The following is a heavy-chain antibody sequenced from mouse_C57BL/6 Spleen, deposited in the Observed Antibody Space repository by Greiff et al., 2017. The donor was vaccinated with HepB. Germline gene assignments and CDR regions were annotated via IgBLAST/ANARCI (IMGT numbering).Heavy chain of an antibody. CDR2: INPSTGGT. Sequence: EVQLQESGPELVKPGASVKISCKASGYSFTGYYMHWVKQSSEKSLEWIGEINPSTGGTSYNQKFKGKATLTVDKSSSTAYMQLKSLTSEDSAVYYCARGGYPTVWGQGTTLTVSS. D-gene: IGHD2-2*01. J-gene: IGHJ2*01. CDR3: ARGGYPTV. CDR1: GYSFTGYY. V-gene: IGHV1-43*01.